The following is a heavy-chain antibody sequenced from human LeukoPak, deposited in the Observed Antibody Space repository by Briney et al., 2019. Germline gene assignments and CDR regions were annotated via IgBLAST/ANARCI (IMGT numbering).Heavy chain of an antibody. Sequence: SGPTLVNPTQTLTLTCTFSGFSLSTSGMCVSWIRQPPGKALEWLARIDWDDDKYYSTSLKTRLTISKDTSKNQMVLTMTNMDPVDTATYYCARIRDYSMILDYWGQGTLVTVSS. CDR1: GFSLSTSGMC. D-gene: IGHD3/OR15-3a*01. CDR2: IDWDDDK. J-gene: IGHJ4*02. CDR3: ARIRDYSMILDY. V-gene: IGHV2-70*11.